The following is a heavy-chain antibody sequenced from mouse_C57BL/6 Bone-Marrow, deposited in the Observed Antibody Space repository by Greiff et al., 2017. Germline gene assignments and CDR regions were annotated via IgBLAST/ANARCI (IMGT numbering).Heavy chain of an antibody. CDR1: GYTFTNYW. V-gene: IGHV1-63*01. CDR3: ARYALYGNYDY. Sequence: VQLKESGAELVRPGTSVKMSCKASGYTFTNYWIGWAKQRPGHGLEWIGDIYPGGGYTNYNEKFKGKATLTADKSSSTAYMQFSSLTSEDSAIYYCARYALYGNYDYWGQGTTLTVSS. CDR2: IYPGGGYT. J-gene: IGHJ2*01. D-gene: IGHD2-1*01.